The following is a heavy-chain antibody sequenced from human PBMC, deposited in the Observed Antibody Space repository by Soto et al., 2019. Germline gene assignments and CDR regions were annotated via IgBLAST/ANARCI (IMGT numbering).Heavy chain of an antibody. V-gene: IGHV1-69*13. D-gene: IGHD6-13*01. Sequence: SVKVSCKASGGTFSSYAISWVRQAPGQGLEWMGGIIPIFGTANYAQKFQGRVTITADESTSTAYMELSSLRSEDTAVYYCASTGYSSSWDNFDYWGQGTLVTVSS. CDR3: ASTGYSSSWDNFDY. CDR1: GGTFSSYA. J-gene: IGHJ4*02. CDR2: IIPIFGTA.